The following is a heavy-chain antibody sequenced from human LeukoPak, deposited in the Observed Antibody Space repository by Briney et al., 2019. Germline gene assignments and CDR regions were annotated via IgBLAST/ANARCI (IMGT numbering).Heavy chain of an antibody. J-gene: IGHJ6*02. CDR2: IYTSGST. CDR1: GGSISSYY. D-gene: IGHD3-3*01. V-gene: IGHV4-4*07. Sequence: PSETLSLTCTVSGGSISSYYWSWIRQPAGKGLEWIGRIYTSGSTNYNPSLKSRVTMSVDTSKNQFSLKLSSVTAADTAVYYCARQPGPSYYDFWSGYYDYYYGMDVWGQGTTVTVSS. CDR3: ARQPGPSYYDFWSGYYDYYYGMDV.